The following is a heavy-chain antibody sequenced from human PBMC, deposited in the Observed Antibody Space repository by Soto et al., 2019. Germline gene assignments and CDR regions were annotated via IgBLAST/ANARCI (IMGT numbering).Heavy chain of an antibody. V-gene: IGHV1-18*01. CDR1: GYIFANYG. CDR3: AREGSSWYGGMDV. Sequence: ASVKVSCKASGYIFANYGITWVRQAPGQGLEWMGWISAYNGNSNYAQKFRGRITLTTVPSTTTAFMELRSLRSDDTAVYYCAREGSSWYGGMDVWGQGTTVTVSS. CDR2: ISAYNGNS. J-gene: IGHJ6*02. D-gene: IGHD6-13*01.